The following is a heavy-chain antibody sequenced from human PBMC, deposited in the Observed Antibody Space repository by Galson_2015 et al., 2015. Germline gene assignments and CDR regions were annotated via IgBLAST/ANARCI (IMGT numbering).Heavy chain of an antibody. D-gene: IGHD2-15*01. Sequence: SLRLSCAASGFTFSSYDMNWVRQAPGKGLEWVSYISSSGSTIYYADSVKGRFTISRDNAKNSLYLQMNSLRDEDTAVYYCARDQTRDIVVVLAGREDAFDIWGQGTMVTVSS. CDR1: GFTFSSYD. J-gene: IGHJ3*02. V-gene: IGHV3-48*03. CDR2: ISSSGSTI. CDR3: ARDQTRDIVVVLAGREDAFDI.